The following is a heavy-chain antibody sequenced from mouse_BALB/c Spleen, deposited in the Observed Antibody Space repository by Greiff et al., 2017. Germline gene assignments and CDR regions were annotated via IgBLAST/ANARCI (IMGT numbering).Heavy chain of an antibody. D-gene: IGHD2-14*01. Sequence: EVQLQQSGPGLVKPSQSLSLTCTVTGYSITSDYAWNWIRQFPGNKLEWMGYISYSGSTSYNPSLKSRISITRDTSKNQFFLQLNAVTTEDTATYYCASARRSFDYWGQGTTLTVSS. CDR1: GYSITSDYA. CDR2: ISYSGST. V-gene: IGHV3-2*02. J-gene: IGHJ2*01. CDR3: ASARRSFDY.